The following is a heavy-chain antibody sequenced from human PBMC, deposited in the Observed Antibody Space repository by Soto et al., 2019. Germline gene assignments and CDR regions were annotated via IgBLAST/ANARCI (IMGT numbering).Heavy chain of an antibody. CDR1: GFTFSSYA. CDR2: ISYDGSNK. J-gene: IGHJ6*02. V-gene: IGHV3-30-3*01. Sequence: QVQLVESGGGVVQPGRSLRLSCAASGFTFSSYAMHWVRQAPGKGLEWVAVISYDGSNKYYADSVKGRFTISRDNSKNTLYLQMNSLTAEDTAVYYCARDVLVPTILYYFFFRLYVLGPGTTVPVSS. CDR3: ARDVLVPTILYYFFFRLYV. D-gene: IGHD3-9*01.